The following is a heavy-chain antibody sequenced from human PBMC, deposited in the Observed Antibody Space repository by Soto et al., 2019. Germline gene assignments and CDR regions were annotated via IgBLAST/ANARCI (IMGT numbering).Heavy chain of an antibody. D-gene: IGHD6-19*01. CDR2: IWYDGSNK. V-gene: IGHV3-33*01. J-gene: IGHJ4*02. CDR1: GFTFSTYG. Sequence: QVQLVESGGGVVQPGRSLRLSCAASGFTFSTYGMHWVRQAPGKGLEWVAVIWYDGSNKYYADSVKGRFTISRDNSKNTLYLQMNSRRAEDTAVYYCARDSSGWYDYWGQGTLVTVSS. CDR3: ARDSSGWYDY.